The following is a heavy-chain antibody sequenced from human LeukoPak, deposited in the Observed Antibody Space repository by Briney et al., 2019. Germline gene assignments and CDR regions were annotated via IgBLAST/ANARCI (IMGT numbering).Heavy chain of an antibody. V-gene: IGHV1-8*03. Sequence: GASVKVSCKASVDTITIDDINCVRQATGQGLEWMGWMNPNSGNTGYAQKFQGRVTITRNTSISTAYMELSSLRSEDTAVYYCARIYDYYYMDVWGKGTTVTVSS. J-gene: IGHJ6*03. CDR2: MNPNSGNT. CDR1: VDTITIDD. CDR3: ARIYDYYYMDV.